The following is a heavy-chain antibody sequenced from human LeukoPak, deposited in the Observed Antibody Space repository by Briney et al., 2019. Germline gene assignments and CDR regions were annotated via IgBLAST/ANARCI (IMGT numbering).Heavy chain of an antibody. V-gene: IGHV4-39*01. CDR1: GRPHISSSFL. CDR3: ASDRVWFGESTNEY. Sequence: SDTLSLTCTVSGRPHISSSFLWGWIPQPPGKGLEWIGSIYYSGVYYYNTSLKSRVTISVDASNNQYSLQLNSVTAADTAFYYCASDRVWFGESTNEYWGQGTLVTVSS. CDR2: IYYSGVY. J-gene: IGHJ4*02. D-gene: IGHD3-10*01.